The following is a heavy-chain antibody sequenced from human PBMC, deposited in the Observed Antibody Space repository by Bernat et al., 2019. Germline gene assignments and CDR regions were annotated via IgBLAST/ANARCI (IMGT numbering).Heavy chain of an antibody. Sequence: EVQLLESGGGLVQPGGSLRLSCAASGFTFSNYAMSCVRQAPGEGLEWVSAISGSGDSTYYADSVKGRFTISRDNSKNTVYLQVSSLRAEDTAVYYCAKETNRGYVPDYWGQGTLVTVSS. D-gene: IGHD3-22*01. CDR1: GFTFSNYA. J-gene: IGHJ4*02. CDR3: AKETNRGYVPDY. CDR2: ISGSGDST. V-gene: IGHV3-23*01.